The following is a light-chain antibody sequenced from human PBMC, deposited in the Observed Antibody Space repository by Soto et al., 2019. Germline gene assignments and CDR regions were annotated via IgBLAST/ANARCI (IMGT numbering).Light chain of an antibody. CDR1: QSISSW. CDR3: QQLSTYPST. CDR2: DAS. Sequence: DIQLTQSPSLLSASVGDRVTINCRASQSISSWLAWYQQKPGEAPKLLIFDASTLQSGVPSRFSGSGSGTDFTLTISSLQAEDFATYYCQQLSTYPSTFGGGTKVDIK. J-gene: IGKJ4*01. V-gene: IGKV1-9*01.